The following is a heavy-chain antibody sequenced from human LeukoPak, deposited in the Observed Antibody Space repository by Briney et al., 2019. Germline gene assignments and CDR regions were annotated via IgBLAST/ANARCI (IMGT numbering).Heavy chain of an antibody. CDR2: INYSGSA. V-gene: IGHV4-59*08. Sequence: SETLSLTCTVSGGSLSSYYFSWIRQSPGKGLEWIAYINYSGSASYNPSLKSRVTMSVDTSKQFSLSLSSVTAVDTAVYYCARHNYDDYVFDIWGQGTKVTVSS. CDR1: GGSLSSYY. J-gene: IGHJ3*02. D-gene: IGHD4-17*01. CDR3: ARHNYDDYVFDI.